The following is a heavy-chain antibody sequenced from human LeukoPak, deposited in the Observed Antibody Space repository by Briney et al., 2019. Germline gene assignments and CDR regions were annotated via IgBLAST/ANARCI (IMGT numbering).Heavy chain of an antibody. CDR1: GFTFGNHY. Sequence: PGGSLRLSCEGSGFTFGNHYMSWIRQASGKGLEWVSYIHSGGDIYYADSVKGRFTISRDNAKNSLYLQMNSLRAEDTAVYYCARGHFGLDVWGQGTTVTVSS. CDR2: IHSGGDI. J-gene: IGHJ6*02. CDR3: ARGHFGLDV. V-gene: IGHV3-11*01.